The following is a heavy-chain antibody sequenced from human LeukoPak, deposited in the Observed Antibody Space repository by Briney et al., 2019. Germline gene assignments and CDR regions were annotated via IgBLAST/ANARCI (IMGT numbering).Heavy chain of an antibody. J-gene: IGHJ4*02. CDR2: ISTDGGST. D-gene: IGHD1-26*01. Sequence: PGGSLRLSCAASGFTFSNYAMNWVRQAPGKGLEWVSTISTDGGSTYYTDSVRGRFTISRDNSKSTLYLQINSLRAEDTALYYCAKGLAVSGTYFDYWGQGTLVTISS. CDR1: GFTFSNYA. CDR3: AKGLAVSGTYFDY. V-gene: IGHV3-23*01.